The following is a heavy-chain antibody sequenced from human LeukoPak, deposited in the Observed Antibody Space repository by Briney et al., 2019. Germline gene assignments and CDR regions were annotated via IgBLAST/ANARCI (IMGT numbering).Heavy chain of an antibody. J-gene: IGHJ6*03. Sequence: SVKVSCKASGGTFSSYAISWVRQAPGPGLEWMGGIIPIFGTANYAQKFQGRVTITTDESTSTAYMELSSLRSEDTAVYYCARAIINIVATFYMDVWGKGTTVTVSS. V-gene: IGHV1-69*05. CDR2: IIPIFGTA. CDR3: ARAIINIVATFYMDV. D-gene: IGHD5-12*01. CDR1: GGTFSSYA.